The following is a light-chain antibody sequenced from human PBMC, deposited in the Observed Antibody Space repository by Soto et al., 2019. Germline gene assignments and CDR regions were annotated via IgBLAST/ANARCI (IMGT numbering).Light chain of an antibody. CDR2: EVS. Sequence: QSALTQPASVSGSPGQSITISCTGTSSDVGKYNLVSWYQQHPGKAPKLMIYEVSKRPSGVSNRFSGSKSGNTASLTISGLQADDEADYYCCSYAGSGTWVFGGGTKLTVL. V-gene: IGLV2-23*02. J-gene: IGLJ3*02. CDR1: SSDVGKYNL. CDR3: CSYAGSGTWV.